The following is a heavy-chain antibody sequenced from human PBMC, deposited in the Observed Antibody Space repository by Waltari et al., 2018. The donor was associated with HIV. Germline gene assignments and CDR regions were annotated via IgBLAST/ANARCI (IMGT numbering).Heavy chain of an antibody. CDR3: ARDAVTDDAFDL. CDR2: ITPTGDFM. J-gene: IGHJ3*01. V-gene: IGHV3-11*01. CDR1: GFTVNDYF. D-gene: IGHD6-19*01. Sequence: QVQLVESGGGLVMPGGSLRLSCAAPGFTVNDYFMNWIRQAPVKGLEWISYITPTGDFMYYADSVRGRFTVSRDSAKNLLYLQVNSLTAEDTAVYYCARDAVTDDAFDLWGQGTMVTVSS.